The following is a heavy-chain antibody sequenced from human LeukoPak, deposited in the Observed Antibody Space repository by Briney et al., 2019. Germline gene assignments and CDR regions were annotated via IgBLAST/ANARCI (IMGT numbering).Heavy chain of an antibody. J-gene: IGHJ4*02. D-gene: IGHD2-2*01. CDR1: GFTFNDYA. CDR2: ISWNSGNI. CDR3: AKGVPPAITRAYFDY. Sequence: PGGSLRLSCAASGFTFNDYAMHWVRQAPGKGLEWVATISWNSGNIVYADSVRGRFTISRDNAKNSLYLHMNSLRAEDTALYFCAKGVPPAITRAYFDYWGQGTLVTVSS. V-gene: IGHV3-9*01.